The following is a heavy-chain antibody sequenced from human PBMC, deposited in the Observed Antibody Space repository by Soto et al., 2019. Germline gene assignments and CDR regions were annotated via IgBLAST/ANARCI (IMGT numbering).Heavy chain of an antibody. CDR3: AKDGGLYSSGWFDI. D-gene: IGHD6-19*01. J-gene: IGHJ3*02. V-gene: IGHV3-9*01. CDR1: GFTFDDYA. CDR2: ISWNSGSI. Sequence: VQLVESGGGLVQPGRSLRLSCAASGFTFDDYAMHWVRQAPGKGLEWVSGISWNSGSIGYADSVKGRFTISRDNAKNSLYLQMNSLRAEDTALYYCAKDGGLYSSGWFDIWGQGTMVTVSS.